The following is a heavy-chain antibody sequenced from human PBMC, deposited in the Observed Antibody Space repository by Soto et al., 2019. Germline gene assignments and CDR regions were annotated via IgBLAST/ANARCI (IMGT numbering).Heavy chain of an antibody. D-gene: IGHD3-22*01. CDR2: IIPIFGTA. CDR1: GGTFSSYA. V-gene: IGHV1-69*12. CDR3: ARGGRGYYYDSSGYYLTHDY. J-gene: IGHJ4*02. Sequence: QVQLVQSGAEVKKPGSSVKVSCKASGGTFSSYAISWVRQAPGQGLEWMGGIIPIFGTANYAQKFQGRVTITADESTGTAYMELSSLRSEDTAVYYCARGGRGYYYDSSGYYLTHDYWGQGTLVTVSS.